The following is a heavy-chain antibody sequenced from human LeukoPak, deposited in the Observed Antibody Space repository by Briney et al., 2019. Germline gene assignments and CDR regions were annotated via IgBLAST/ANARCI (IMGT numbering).Heavy chain of an antibody. J-gene: IGHJ5*02. D-gene: IGHD2-2*01. CDR1: GYTFTSYG. CDR2: ISAYNGNT. V-gene: IGHV1-18*01. Sequence: GASVKVSCKASGYTFTSYGISWVRQAPGQGLEWMGWISAYNGNTNYAQKLQGRVTMTTDTSTSTAHMELRSLRSDDTAVYYCARDRCSSTSCYVGDWFDPWGQGTLVTVSS. CDR3: ARDRCSSTSCYVGDWFDP.